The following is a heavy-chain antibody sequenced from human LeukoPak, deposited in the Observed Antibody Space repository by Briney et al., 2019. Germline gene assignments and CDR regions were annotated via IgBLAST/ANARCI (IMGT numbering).Heavy chain of an antibody. V-gene: IGHV1-8*01. D-gene: IGHD5-12*01. CDR3: ARARKQYRSGYVGNWFDP. CDR1: GYTFTSYD. J-gene: IGHJ5*02. CDR2: MNPNSGNT. Sequence: ASVKVSCKASGYTFTSYDINWVRQATGQGLEWMGWMNPNSGNTGYAQKFQGRVTMTRNTSISTAYMELSSLRSEDTAVYYCARARKQYRSGYVGNWFDPRGQGTLVTVSS.